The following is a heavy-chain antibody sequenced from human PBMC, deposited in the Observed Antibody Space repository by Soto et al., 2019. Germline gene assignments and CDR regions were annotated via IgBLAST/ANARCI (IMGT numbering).Heavy chain of an antibody. CDR3: AKSTGGTANGMGV. V-gene: IGHV3-33*06. J-gene: IGHJ6*02. CDR1: GFTFSSYG. Sequence: GGSLRLSCAASGFTFSSYGMHWVRQAPGKGLEWVAVIWYDGSNKYYADSVKGRFTISRDNSKNTLYLQMNSLRAEDTAVYYCAKSTGGTANGMGVWGQGTTVTVSS. CDR2: IWYDGSNK. D-gene: IGHD2-8*02.